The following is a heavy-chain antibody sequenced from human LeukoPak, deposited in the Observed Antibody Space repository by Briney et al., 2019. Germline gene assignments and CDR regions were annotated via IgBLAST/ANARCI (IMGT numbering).Heavy chain of an antibody. V-gene: IGHV3-30-3*02. D-gene: IGHD5-18*01. Sequence: GGSLRLSCAASGFTFSSYAMHWVRQAPGKGLEWVAVISYDGSNKYYADSVKGRFTISRDNSKSTLYLQMNSLGADDTAVYFCAKDISQGYTFGSIEEDYWGQGTLVTVSS. CDR1: GFTFSSYA. CDR3: AKDISQGYTFGSIEEDY. CDR2: ISYDGSNK. J-gene: IGHJ4*02.